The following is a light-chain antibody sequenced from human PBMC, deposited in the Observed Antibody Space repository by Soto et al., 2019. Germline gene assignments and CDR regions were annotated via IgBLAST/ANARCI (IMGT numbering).Light chain of an antibody. V-gene: IGKV1-39*01. CDR3: QQSYSTQYT. J-gene: IGKJ2*01. CDR2: AAF. Sequence: DIQMTQSPSSLSASVGDRVPITCRASQSISSYLNWYQQKPGKAPKLLIYAAFSLQSGVPSRFSGSGSGTDFTLTISRLQPEDVANYYCQQSYSTQYTFGRGTKLEIK. CDR1: QSISSY.